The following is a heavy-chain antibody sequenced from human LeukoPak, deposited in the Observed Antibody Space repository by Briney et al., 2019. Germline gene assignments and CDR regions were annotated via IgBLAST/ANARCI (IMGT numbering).Heavy chain of an antibody. Sequence: GASVKVSCKASGYIFTTYDITWVRQAPGQGLEWMGRISVHSGNANYAQKFQGRVTMTTDTSTRTAYMALRSLRSGDTAVFYCARVAPWEEGGINSYYGMDVWGQGTTVTVSS. V-gene: IGHV1-18*01. CDR1: GYIFTTYD. J-gene: IGHJ6*02. CDR2: ISVHSGNA. D-gene: IGHD1-26*01. CDR3: ARVAPWEEGGINSYYGMDV.